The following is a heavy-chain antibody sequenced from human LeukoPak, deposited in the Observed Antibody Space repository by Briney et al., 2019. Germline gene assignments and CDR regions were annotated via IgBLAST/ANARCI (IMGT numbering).Heavy chain of an antibody. Sequence: GGSLRLSCAASGFTFSAYGMHWVRRAPGKGLEWVALIRYYGSAEYYADSVKGRFTISRDNSMNMMYLQMSSLRVDDTAVYYCAKDRCSSTSCYLVDYWGQGTLVTVSS. CDR1: GFTFSAYG. CDR3: AKDRCSSTSCYLVDY. CDR2: IRYYGSAE. D-gene: IGHD2-2*01. J-gene: IGHJ4*02. V-gene: IGHV3-30*02.